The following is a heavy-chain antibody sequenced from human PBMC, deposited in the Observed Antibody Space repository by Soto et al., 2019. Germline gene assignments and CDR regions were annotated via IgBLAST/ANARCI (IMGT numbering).Heavy chain of an antibody. D-gene: IGHD1-26*01. J-gene: IGHJ6*02. CDR2: IYYSGST. CDR1: GGSISSYY. V-gene: IGHV4-59*01. Sequence: PSETLSLTCTVSGGSISSYYWSWIRQPPGKGLEWIGYIYYSGSTNYNPSLKSRVTISVDTSKNQFSLKLSSVTAADTAVYYCARGRGSYYDYYYYGMDVWGQGTTVTVSS. CDR3: ARGRGSYYDYYYYGMDV.